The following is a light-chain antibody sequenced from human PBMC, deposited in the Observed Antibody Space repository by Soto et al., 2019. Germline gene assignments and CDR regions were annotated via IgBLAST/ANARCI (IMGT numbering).Light chain of an antibody. Sequence: DIQMTQSPSSLSASVGDRVTITCRATQSISSYLNWYQQKPGKAPKLLISAAFRLQSGVPSRFSGSGSGTDFTLTINSLQPEDFATYYCQQSYNTPHTFGRGTKLEIK. V-gene: IGKV1-39*01. CDR2: AAF. CDR3: QQSYNTPHT. J-gene: IGKJ2*01. CDR1: QSISSY.